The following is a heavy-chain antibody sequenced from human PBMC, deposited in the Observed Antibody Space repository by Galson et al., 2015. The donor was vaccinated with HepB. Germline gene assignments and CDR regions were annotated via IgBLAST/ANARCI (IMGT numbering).Heavy chain of an antibody. CDR1: GYSFTSYW. V-gene: IGHV5-51*03. Sequence: QSGAEVKKPGESLKISCKGSGYSFTSYWIGWVRQMPGKGLEWMGIIYPGDSDTRYSPSFQGQVTISADKSISTASLQWSSLKASDTAMYYCARLLRYCSGGSCPTNLDYWGQGTLVTVSS. CDR3: ARLLRYCSGGSCPTNLDY. D-gene: IGHD2-15*01. J-gene: IGHJ4*02. CDR2: IYPGDSDT.